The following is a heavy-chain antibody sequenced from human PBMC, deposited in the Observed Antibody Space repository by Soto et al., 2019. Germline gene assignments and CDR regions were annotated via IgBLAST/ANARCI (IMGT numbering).Heavy chain of an antibody. CDR3: ASGTLGTQGKWLDP. CDR2: IYYSGST. D-gene: IGHD1-1*01. CDR1: GGSISRSSYY. V-gene: IGHV4-39*01. Sequence: SETLSLTCTVSGGSISRSSYYWGWIRQPPGKGLEWIGRIYYSGSTSYNPSLKSRVTISVDTSKNQFSLKLSSVTAADTAVYYCASGTLGTQGKWLDPWGQGTLVTVSS. J-gene: IGHJ5*02.